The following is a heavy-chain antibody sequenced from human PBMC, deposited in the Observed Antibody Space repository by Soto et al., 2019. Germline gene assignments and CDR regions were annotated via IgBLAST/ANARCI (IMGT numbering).Heavy chain of an antibody. CDR1: GYDFTTYG. D-gene: IGHD1-1*01. CDR2: ISAHNGNT. V-gene: IGHV1-18*01. J-gene: IGHJ4*02. Sequence: QVHLVQSGAEVKKPGASVKVSCKGSGYDFTTYGITWVRQAPGQGLEWMAWISAHNGNTDYAQKLQGRGTVTKDQSQSKAYMELGSLRSDHPAVYYCARGRYGDYWGQGALVTVSS. CDR3: ARGRYGDY.